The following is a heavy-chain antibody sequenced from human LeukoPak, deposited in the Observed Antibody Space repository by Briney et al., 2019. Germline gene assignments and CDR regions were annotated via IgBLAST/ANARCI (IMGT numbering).Heavy chain of an antibody. CDR2: INSDESIT. Sequence: PGGSLRLSWAASGFTFSSSGMYWVRQAPGKGLVWVSRINSDESITTYADSVKGRFTISRDNAKNTLYLQMNSLRAEDTAAYYCTRGLVPGFLDYWGQGTPVTVSS. J-gene: IGHJ4*02. CDR3: TRGLVPGFLDY. D-gene: IGHD4-11*01. CDR1: GFTFSSSG. V-gene: IGHV3-74*01.